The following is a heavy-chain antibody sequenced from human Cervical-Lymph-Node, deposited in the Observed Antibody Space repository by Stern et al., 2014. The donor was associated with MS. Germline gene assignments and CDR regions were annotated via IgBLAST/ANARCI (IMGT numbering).Heavy chain of an antibody. CDR1: GYTFSSYY. J-gene: IGHJ6*01. V-gene: IGHV1-46*03. CDR3: ASDTAMVTLRTVYY. D-gene: IGHD5-18*01. Sequence: VQLVESWAEVKRPGAAVTISCEASGYTFSSYYLHWVRQAPGQGLEWMGIINPSDKSTIFAQRFQGRVTMTSDTSTSTVYMELSSLRSEDTAVYYCASDTAMVTLRTVYY. CDR2: INPSDKST.